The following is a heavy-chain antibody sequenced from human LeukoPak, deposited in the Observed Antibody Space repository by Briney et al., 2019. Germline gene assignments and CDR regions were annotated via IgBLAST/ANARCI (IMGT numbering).Heavy chain of an antibody. J-gene: IGHJ6*02. CDR1: GGSISSYF. CDR2: IYYSGST. V-gene: IGHV4-59*01. CDR3: ARRTEYDGMDV. Sequence: PSETLSLTCSVSGGSISSYFWSWIRQSPGKGLEWIGYIYYSGSTNYNPSLKSRVTISVDRSKNQFSLNLSSVTAADTAVYYCARRTEYDGMDVWGQGTTVTVSS. D-gene: IGHD2/OR15-2a*01.